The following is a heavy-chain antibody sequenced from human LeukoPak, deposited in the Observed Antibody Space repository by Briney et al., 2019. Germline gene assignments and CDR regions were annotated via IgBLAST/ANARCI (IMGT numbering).Heavy chain of an antibody. V-gene: IGHV4-38-2*02. CDR3: ARERYSGSYYY. Sequence: SATLSLTCTVSGYSISSGYYWGWIRQPPGKGLEWIGSIYHSGSTYYNPSLKRRVTISVDTSKNQFSLKLSSVTAADTAVYYCARERYSGSYYYGGQGTLVTVSS. J-gene: IGHJ4*02. CDR2: IYHSGST. D-gene: IGHD1-26*01. CDR1: GYSISSGYY.